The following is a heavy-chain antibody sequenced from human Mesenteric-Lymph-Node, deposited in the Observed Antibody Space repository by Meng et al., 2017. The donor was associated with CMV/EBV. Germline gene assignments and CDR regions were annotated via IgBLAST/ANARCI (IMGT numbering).Heavy chain of an antibody. D-gene: IGHD6-19*01. CDR3: ARDGIVGAVAEDY. CDR2: IYYTGAT. CDR1: GVSVSSANYY. V-gene: IGHV4-61*01. J-gene: IGHJ4*02. Sequence: SETLSLTCTVSGVSVSSANYYWTWLRQPPGKGLEWIGYIYYTGATNYNPSLKSRVTISVDTSKNQFSLRLTSVTAADTAVYFCARDGIVGAVAEDYWGQGTLVTVSS.